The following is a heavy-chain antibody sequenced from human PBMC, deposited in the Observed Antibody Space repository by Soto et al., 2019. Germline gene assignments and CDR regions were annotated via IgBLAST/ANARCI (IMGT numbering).Heavy chain of an antibody. J-gene: IGHJ4*02. CDR1: GGSFSGYY. Sequence: SETLSLTCAVYGGSFSGYYWSWIRQPPGKGLEWIGEINHSGSTNYNPSLKSRVTISVVTAKNQFSLQLSSVTAADTAVYYCARGSRVRGVIITTRYYFDYWGQGTLVTVSS. V-gene: IGHV4-34*01. D-gene: IGHD3-10*01. CDR2: INHSGST. CDR3: ARGSRVRGVIITTRYYFDY.